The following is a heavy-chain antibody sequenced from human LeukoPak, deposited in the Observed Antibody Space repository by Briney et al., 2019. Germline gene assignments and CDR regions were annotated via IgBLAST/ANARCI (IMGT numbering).Heavy chain of an antibody. CDR1: GGSISSNSYY. J-gene: IGHJ4*02. CDR3: ARTYYDILTGDDY. CDR2: IYYSGST. D-gene: IGHD3-9*01. V-gene: IGHV4-39*01. Sequence: SETLSLTCAVSGGSISSNSYYWGWIRQPPGKGLEWIGSIYYSGSTYYNPSLKSRVTISVDTSKNQFSLKLSSVTAEDTAVYYCARTYYDILTGDDYWGQGTLVTVSS.